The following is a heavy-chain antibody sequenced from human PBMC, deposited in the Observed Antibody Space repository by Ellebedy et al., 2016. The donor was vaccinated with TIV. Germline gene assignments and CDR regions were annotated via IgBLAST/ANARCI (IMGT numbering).Heavy chain of an antibody. CDR1: GGSFSGYY. CDR3: ARDPTPPYYGMDV. CDR2: INHSGST. Sequence: SETLSLTXAVYGGSFSGYYWSWIRQPPGKGLEWIGEINHSGSTNYNPSLKSRVTISVDTSKNQFSLKLSSVTAADTAVYYCARDPTPPYYGMDVWGQGTTVTVSS. V-gene: IGHV4-34*01. J-gene: IGHJ6*02.